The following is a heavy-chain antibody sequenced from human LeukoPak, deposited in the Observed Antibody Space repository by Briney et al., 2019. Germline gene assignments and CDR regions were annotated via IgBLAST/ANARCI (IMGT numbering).Heavy chain of an antibody. CDR1: GRSVSSDSTY. D-gene: IGHD1-1*01. CDR2: IGNSGTT. Sequence: SETLSLTCTVSGRSVSSDSTYCSWLRQPPGKGLERMWYIGNSGTTEYTPYLKIRVAMSLGTSKNDLSLKLDSVTAADTAVYFCARGYRNNWRFDSWGQGTLVTVSS. V-gene: IGHV4-61*03. CDR3: ARGYRNNWRFDS. J-gene: IGHJ4*02.